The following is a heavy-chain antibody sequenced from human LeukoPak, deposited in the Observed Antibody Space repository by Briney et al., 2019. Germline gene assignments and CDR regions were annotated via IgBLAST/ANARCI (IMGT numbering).Heavy chain of an antibody. CDR3: ARDFDFWSAI. CDR1: GFTFSDYS. J-gene: IGHJ4*02. V-gene: IGHV3-48*01. Sequence: GGSLRLSCAASGFTFSDYSMNWVRQAPGKGPEWVSYINGLSSAIYYADSVKGRFTISRDNSKNTLYLQMNSLRAEDTAVYYCARDFDFWSAIWGQGTLVTVSS. CDR2: INGLSSAI. D-gene: IGHD3-3*01.